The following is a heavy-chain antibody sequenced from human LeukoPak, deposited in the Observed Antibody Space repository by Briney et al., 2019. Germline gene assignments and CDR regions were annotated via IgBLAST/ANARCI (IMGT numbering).Heavy chain of an antibody. CDR3: ARVSVQGYYGSGSFDFQH. D-gene: IGHD3-10*01. CDR2: ITADSGTT. V-gene: IGHV3-48*01. Sequence: GGSLRLSCAVSGFTFSTKSMNWVRQAPGKGLEWVSYITADSGTTYYADSVKGRFTISRDNAKNSLYLQMNSLRAEDTAVYYCARVSVQGYYGSGSFDFQHWGQGALVTVSS. CDR1: GFTFSTKS. J-gene: IGHJ1*01.